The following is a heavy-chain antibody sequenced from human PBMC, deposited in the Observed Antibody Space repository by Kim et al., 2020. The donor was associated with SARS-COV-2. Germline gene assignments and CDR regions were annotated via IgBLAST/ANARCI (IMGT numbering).Heavy chain of an antibody. D-gene: IGHD3-10*01. CDR2: ISSSSSYI. CDR1: GFTFSSYS. V-gene: IGHV3-21*01. CDR3: ARDRLVRGVPLHNWFDP. J-gene: IGHJ5*02. Sequence: GGSLRLSCAASGFTFSSYSMNWVRQAPGKGLEWVSSISSSSSYIYYADSVKGRFTISRDNAKNSLYLQMNSLRAEDTAVYYCARDRLVRGVPLHNWFDPWGQGTLVTVSS.